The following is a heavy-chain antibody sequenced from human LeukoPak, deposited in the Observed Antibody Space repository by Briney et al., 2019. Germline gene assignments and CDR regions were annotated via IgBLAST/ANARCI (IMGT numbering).Heavy chain of an antibody. CDR1: GFIFSNYG. CDR3: AKDTGKGDY. CDR2: IPYHGNNE. V-gene: IGHV3-30*02. D-gene: IGHD3-10*01. Sequence: GGSLGLSCAASGFIFSNYGMHWVRQAPGKGLEWVAFIPYHGNNEYYADSVRGRFTISRDNSKNTLYLQMNSLRAEDTAVYYCAKDTGKGDYWGQGTLVTVSS. J-gene: IGHJ4*02.